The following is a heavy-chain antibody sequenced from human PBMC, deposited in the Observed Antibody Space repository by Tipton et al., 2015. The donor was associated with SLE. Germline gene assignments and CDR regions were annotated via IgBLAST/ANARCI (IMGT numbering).Heavy chain of an antibody. V-gene: IGHV4-34*01. CDR1: GGSFSGYY. J-gene: IGHJ6*03. Sequence: TLSLTCAVYGGSFSGYYWSWIRQPPGKGLEWIGEINHSGSTNYNPSLKSRVTISVDTSKNQFSLKLSSVTAADTAVYYCARGGYSGSYYVTYYYYMDVWGKGTTVPVSS. CDR2: INHSGST. D-gene: IGHD1-26*01. CDR3: ARGGYSGSYYVTYYYYMDV.